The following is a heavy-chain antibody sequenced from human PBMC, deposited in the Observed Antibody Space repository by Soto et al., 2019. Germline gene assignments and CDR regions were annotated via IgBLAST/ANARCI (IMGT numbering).Heavy chain of an antibody. V-gene: IGHV1-46*01. CDR1: GYTFTSYY. CDR2: INPSGGST. J-gene: IGHJ4*01. Sequence: ASAKVSCKAFGYTFTSYYMHWVRQAPGQGLEWTGIINPSGGSTSYAQKFQGRVTMTRGTSTSTVYMELSSLRSEDTAVYYCARDLTIVATAIVTSDYWGHLTLVTVSS. D-gene: IGHD5-18*01. CDR3: ARDLTIVATAIVTSDY.